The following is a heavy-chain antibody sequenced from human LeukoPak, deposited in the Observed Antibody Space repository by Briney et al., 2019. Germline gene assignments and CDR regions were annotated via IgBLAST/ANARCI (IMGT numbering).Heavy chain of an antibody. CDR3: AKESRY. CDR1: GFTFSSYG. J-gene: IGHJ4*02. Sequence: PGGSLRLSCAASGFTFSSYGMHWVRQAPGKGLEWVAVISYDGSNKYYAGSVKGRFTISRDNSKNTLYLQMNSLRAEDTAVYYCAKESRYWGQGTLVTVSS. CDR2: ISYDGSNK. V-gene: IGHV3-30*18.